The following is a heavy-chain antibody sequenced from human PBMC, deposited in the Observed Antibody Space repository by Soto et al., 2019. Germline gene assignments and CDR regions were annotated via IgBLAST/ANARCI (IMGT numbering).Heavy chain of an antibody. Sequence: GASVKVSCKASGFTFTSSAVQWVRQARGQRLEWIGWIVVGSGNTNYAQKFQERVTITRDMSTSTAYMELSSLRSEDTAVYYCARDPRIAAAGDYYYYGMDVWGQGTTVTVSS. V-gene: IGHV1-58*01. CDR3: ARDPRIAAAGDYYYYGMDV. J-gene: IGHJ6*02. CDR2: IVVGSGNT. D-gene: IGHD6-13*01. CDR1: GFTFTSSA.